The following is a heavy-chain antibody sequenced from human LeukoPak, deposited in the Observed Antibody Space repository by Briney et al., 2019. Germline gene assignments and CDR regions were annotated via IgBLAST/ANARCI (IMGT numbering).Heavy chain of an antibody. CDR3: ARQHYYYGLDV. CDR1: GGSISSSTYY. V-gene: IGHV4-39*01. Sequence: SQTLSLTCTVSGGSISSSTYYWGCIRQPPGKGLEWIGGIYNSGSTYYNPSLKSRVTISVDTSKNQLSLKLNSVTTADTAVYYCARQHYYYGLDVWGQGTTVTVSS. CDR2: IYNSGST. J-gene: IGHJ6*02.